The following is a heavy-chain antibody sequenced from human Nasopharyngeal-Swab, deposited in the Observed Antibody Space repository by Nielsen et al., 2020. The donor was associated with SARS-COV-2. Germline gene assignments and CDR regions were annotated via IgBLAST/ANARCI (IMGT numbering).Heavy chain of an antibody. V-gene: IGHV5-51*01. D-gene: IGHD5-18*01. CDR1: GYSFTSYW. CDR3: ARRFKSSGYKSHPRDAFDI. CDR2: IYPGDPDT. Sequence: GESLKISCKGSGYSFTSYWIGWVRQMPGKGLEWMGIIYPGDPDTRYSPSFQGQVTISADKSISTAYLQWSSLKASDTAMYYCARRFKSSGYKSHPRDAFDIWGQGTMVTVSS. J-gene: IGHJ3*02.